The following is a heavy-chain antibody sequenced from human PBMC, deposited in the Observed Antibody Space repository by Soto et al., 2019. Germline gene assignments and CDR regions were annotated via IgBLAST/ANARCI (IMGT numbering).Heavy chain of an antibody. V-gene: IGHV3-23*01. CDR1: GFTFSSYA. J-gene: IGHJ6*02. D-gene: IGHD2-2*01. Sequence: GGSLRLSCAVSGFTFSSYAMSWARQAPGKGLEWVSAISGSGGSTYYADSVKGRFTISRDNSKNTLYLQMNSLRAEDTAVYYCATLPHIVVVPAASYYYYGMDVWGQGTTVTVSS. CDR2: ISGSGGST. CDR3: ATLPHIVVVPAASYYYYGMDV.